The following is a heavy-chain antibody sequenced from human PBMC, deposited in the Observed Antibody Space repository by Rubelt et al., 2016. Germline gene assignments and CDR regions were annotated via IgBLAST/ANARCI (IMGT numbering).Heavy chain of an antibody. CDR3: AREHRYCSGGSCVAFDI. CDR2: ISWNSAML. CDR1: GFPFEDCV. D-gene: IGHD2-15*01. J-gene: IGHJ3*02. Sequence: PGRSLRLSCASSGFPFEDCVMHWVRQVPGKGLEWVSGISWNSAMLQYADSVKGRFTISRDNAQNSLHLQMSSLRAEDTALYYCAREHRYCSGGSCVAFDIWGHGTGVTVSS. V-gene: IGHV3-9*01.